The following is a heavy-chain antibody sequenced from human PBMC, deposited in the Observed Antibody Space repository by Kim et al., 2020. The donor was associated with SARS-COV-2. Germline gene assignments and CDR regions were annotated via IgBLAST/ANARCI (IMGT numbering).Heavy chain of an antibody. V-gene: IGHV4-30-2*04. CDR3: ARAGEGSLVWSPLTHLDY. Sequence: KSRVTISVNTSKNKFSLRLSSVTAADTAVYYCARAGEGSLVWSPLTHLDYWGQGTLVTVSS. J-gene: IGHJ4*02. D-gene: IGHD3-10*01.